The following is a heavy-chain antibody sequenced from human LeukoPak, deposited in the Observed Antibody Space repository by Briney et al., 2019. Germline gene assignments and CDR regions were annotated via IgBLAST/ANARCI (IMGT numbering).Heavy chain of an antibody. CDR3: AIYYDSSGYYLDP. D-gene: IGHD3-22*01. CDR1: RYTFTGYY. V-gene: IGHV1-2*02. Sequence: ASVKVSCKASRYTFTGYYMHWVRQAPGQGLEWMGWINPNSGGTNYAQKFQGRVTMTRDTSISTAYMELSRLRSDDTAVYYCAIYYDSSGYYLDPWGQGTLVTVSS. J-gene: IGHJ5*02. CDR2: INPNSGGT.